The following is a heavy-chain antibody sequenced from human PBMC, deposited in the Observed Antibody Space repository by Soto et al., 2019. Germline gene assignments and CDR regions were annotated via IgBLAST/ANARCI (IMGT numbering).Heavy chain of an antibody. CDR3: ARRSIYIAAAGTSYYYGMDV. CDR2: INAGNGNT. D-gene: IGHD6-13*01. CDR1: GYTFTSYA. J-gene: IGHJ6*02. V-gene: IGHV1-3*01. Sequence: ASVKVSCKASGYTFTSYAMHWVRQAPGQRLEWMGWINAGNGNTKYSQKFQGRVTITRDTSASTAYMELSSLRSEDTAVYYRARRSIYIAAAGTSYYYGMDVWGQGTTVTVSS.